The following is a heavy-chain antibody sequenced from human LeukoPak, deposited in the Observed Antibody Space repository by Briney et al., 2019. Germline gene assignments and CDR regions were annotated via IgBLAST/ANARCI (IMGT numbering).Heavy chain of an antibody. Sequence: SETLSLTCTVSGDSISSSGSYWGWLRQPPGKGLEWIGSIYYSGNTYNPSLKSRVTISVDSSKNQFSLNLTSVNAADTAVYYCARVMAARREDLNWFDPWGQGTLVTDSS. CDR2: IYYSGNT. CDR3: ARVMAARREDLNWFDP. CDR1: GDSISSSGSY. V-gene: IGHV4-39*07. D-gene: IGHD6-6*01. J-gene: IGHJ5*02.